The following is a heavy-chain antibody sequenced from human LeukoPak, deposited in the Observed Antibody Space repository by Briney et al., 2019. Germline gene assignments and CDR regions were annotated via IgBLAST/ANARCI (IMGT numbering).Heavy chain of an antibody. CDR3: ARGIIAARLNYYYMDV. Sequence: PSETLSLTCAVYGRSFSGYYWRWIRQPPGKGLEWIGEINHSGSTNYNPSLKSRVPISVDTSKNQFTMKLSSVTATDTAVYYCARGIIAARLNYYYMDVWGKGTTVTVSS. CDR1: GRSFSGYY. D-gene: IGHD6-6*01. V-gene: IGHV4-34*01. J-gene: IGHJ6*03. CDR2: INHSGST.